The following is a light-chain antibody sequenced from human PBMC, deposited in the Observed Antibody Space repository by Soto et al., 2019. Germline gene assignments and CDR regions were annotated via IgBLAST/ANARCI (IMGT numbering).Light chain of an antibody. V-gene: IGKV3-15*01. CDR3: QQYKNWPS. Sequence: EVVMTQSPATLSVSPGERATLSCRASQTVSRNLAWYQQRPGQAPRLLIYDVFTRAAGNPARFSGSGSETEFTLTIRSLQSEDFSVYYCQQYKNWPSFGQGTRLEIK. CDR2: DVF. CDR1: QTVSRN. J-gene: IGKJ5*01.